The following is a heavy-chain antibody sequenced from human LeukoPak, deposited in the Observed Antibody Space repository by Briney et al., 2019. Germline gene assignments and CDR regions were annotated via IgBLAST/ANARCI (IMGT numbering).Heavy chain of an antibody. CDR1: GFTFSSYW. CDR3: ARSGGGMDDY. V-gene: IGHV3-74*01. J-gene: IGHJ4*02. Sequence: GGSLRLSCAASGFTFSSYWMHWVRQAPGKGLVWASRIYSDGSSTNYADSVKGRFTISRDNAKNTLYLQMNSLRAEDTAVYYCARSGGGMDDYWGQGTLVTVSS. D-gene: IGHD3-16*01. CDR2: IYSDGSST.